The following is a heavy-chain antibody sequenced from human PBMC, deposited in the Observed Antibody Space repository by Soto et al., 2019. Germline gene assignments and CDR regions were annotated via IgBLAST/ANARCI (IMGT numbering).Heavy chain of an antibody. D-gene: IGHD2-15*01. J-gene: IGHJ4*02. Sequence: QVQLQESGPGLVKPSQTLSLTCTVSGGSISSGDYYWSWIRQPPGKGLEWIGYIYYSGSTYYNPSRKSRVTRAVDTSKNQFSLKLSSVTAADTAVYYCAARGTTTSCSGGSCYARGFDYWGQGTLVTVSS. CDR1: GGSISSGDYY. V-gene: IGHV4-30-4*01. CDR3: AARGTTTSCSGGSCYARGFDY. CDR2: IYYSGST.